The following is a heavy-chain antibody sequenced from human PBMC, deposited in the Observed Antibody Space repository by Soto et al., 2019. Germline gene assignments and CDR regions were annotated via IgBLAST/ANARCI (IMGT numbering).Heavy chain of an antibody. V-gene: IGHV4-34*01. Sequence: QVQLQQWGAGLLKPSETLSLTCAVYGGSFSGYYWSWIRQPPGKGLEWIGEINHSGSTNYNPSLKIRVTISVDTSKNQFSLKLSSVTAADTAVYYCARGGVATITPLRWFDPWGQGTLVTVSS. J-gene: IGHJ5*02. CDR3: ARGGVATITPLRWFDP. CDR1: GGSFSGYY. D-gene: IGHD5-12*01. CDR2: INHSGST.